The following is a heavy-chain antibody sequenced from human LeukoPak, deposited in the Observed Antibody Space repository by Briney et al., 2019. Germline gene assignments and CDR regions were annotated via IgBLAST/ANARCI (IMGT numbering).Heavy chain of an antibody. D-gene: IGHD3-16*01. CDR1: GGSFSGYY. Sequence: SETLSLTCTVSGGSFSGYYWSWIRQPPGKGLEWIGEINHSGSTNYNPSLKSRVTISVDTSKNQFSLKLSSVTAADTAVYYCARGWGPYYFDYWGQGTLVTVSS. J-gene: IGHJ4*02. CDR2: INHSGST. CDR3: ARGWGPYYFDY. V-gene: IGHV4-34*01.